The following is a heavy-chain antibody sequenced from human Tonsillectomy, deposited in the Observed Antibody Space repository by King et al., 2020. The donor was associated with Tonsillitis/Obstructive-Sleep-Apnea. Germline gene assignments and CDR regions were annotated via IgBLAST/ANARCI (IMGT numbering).Heavy chain of an antibody. CDR3: ASYAFGEGSQWVEYFDI. V-gene: IGHV3-30*03. D-gene: IGHD3-10*01. Sequence: VQLVQSGGGVVQPGRSLRLSCADSGFTFSNYGMHWVRQAPGKGLEWVAVISYDGSTTYYADSVKGRLTISRDNSKSTLFLQMNSLRAEDTALYYCASYAFGEGSQWVEYFDIWGQGTMVTVSS. CDR2: ISYDGSTT. J-gene: IGHJ3*02. CDR1: GFTFSNYG.